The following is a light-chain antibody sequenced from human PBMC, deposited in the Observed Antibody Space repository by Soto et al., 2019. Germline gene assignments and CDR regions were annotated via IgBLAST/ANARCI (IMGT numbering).Light chain of an antibody. CDR1: QSVSSNY. J-gene: IGKJ2*01. Sequence: EIVLTQSPATLSLSPGERATLSCRASQSVSSNYLAWYQQKFGQAPRLLIYGASSRATGIPDRFSGSGSGTDFTLTISRLEPEDFAVYYCQQYGSSPPYTCGQGTKV. CDR2: GAS. V-gene: IGKV3-20*01. CDR3: QQYGSSPPYT.